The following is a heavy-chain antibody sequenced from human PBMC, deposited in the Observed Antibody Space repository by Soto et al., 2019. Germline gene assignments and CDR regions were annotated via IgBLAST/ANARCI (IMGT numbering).Heavy chain of an antibody. V-gene: IGHV4-31*03. CDR1: GGSISSGGYY. CDR3: AKYGGNYHLGAYYYGMDV. Sequence: SETLSLTCTVSGGSISSGGYYWSWIRQHPGKGLEWIGYIYYSGSTYYNASLESRVTISVDTSKNQFSLKLSSVTAADTAVYYCAKYGGNYHLGAYYYGMDVWGQGTTVTVSS. D-gene: IGHD4-4*01. J-gene: IGHJ6*02. CDR2: IYYSGST.